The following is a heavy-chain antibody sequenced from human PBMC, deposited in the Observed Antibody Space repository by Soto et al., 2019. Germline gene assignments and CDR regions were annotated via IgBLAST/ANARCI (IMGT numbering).Heavy chain of an antibody. Sequence: ASVKVSCKASGYTFTSYAMHWVRQAPGQRLEWMGWINAGNGNTKYSQKFQGRVTITRDTSASTAYMELSSLRSEDTAVYYCARDQSPRTTRRNYGMAVWGQGTTVTVSS. CDR1: GYTFTSYA. CDR3: ARDQSPRTTRRNYGMAV. D-gene: IGHD1-7*01. J-gene: IGHJ6*02. V-gene: IGHV1-3*01. CDR2: INAGNGNT.